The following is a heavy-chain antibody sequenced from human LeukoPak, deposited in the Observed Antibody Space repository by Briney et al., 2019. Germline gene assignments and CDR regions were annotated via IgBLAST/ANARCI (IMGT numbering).Heavy chain of an antibody. CDR2: ISYDGSNK. V-gene: IGHV3-30*04. CDR1: GFTFSSYP. Sequence: GGSLRLSCAASGFTFSSYPMHWVRQAPGKGLEWVAVISYDGSNKYYADSVKGRFTISRDNSKNTLYLQMNSLRAEDTAVYYCARDEGSGWIGYWGQGTLVTVSS. CDR3: ARDEGSGWIGY. D-gene: IGHD6-19*01. J-gene: IGHJ4*02.